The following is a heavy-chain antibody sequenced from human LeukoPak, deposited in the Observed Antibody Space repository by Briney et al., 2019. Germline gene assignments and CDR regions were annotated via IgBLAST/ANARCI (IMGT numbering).Heavy chain of an antibody. CDR2: MNPNRGNT. CDR1: GYTFTSYD. J-gene: IGHJ4*02. CDR3: ARVAHRYSYGYGGLFVY. D-gene: IGHD5-18*01. V-gene: IGHV1-8*01. Sequence: GASVKVSCKASGYTFTSYDINWVRQATGQGLEWMGWMNPNRGNTGYAQKFQGRVTMTRNTTISTAYMELSSLKSEDTAVYYCARVAHRYSYGYGGLFVYSGQGTLVTVCS.